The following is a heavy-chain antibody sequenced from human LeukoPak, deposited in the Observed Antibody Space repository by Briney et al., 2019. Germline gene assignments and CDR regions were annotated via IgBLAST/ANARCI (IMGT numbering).Heavy chain of an antibody. V-gene: IGHV1-8*03. J-gene: IGHJ3*02. CDR3: ARSDHNSWNAFDI. CDR1: GYTFTSYD. D-gene: IGHD1-26*01. CDR2: INPNNGNL. Sequence: ASVKASCKASGYTFTSYDINWVRQATGQGLEWMGWINPNNGNLGYAQKFQGRVTITRNTPISTAYMELSSLTSEDTAVYYCARSDHNSWNAFDIWGQGTMVTVSS.